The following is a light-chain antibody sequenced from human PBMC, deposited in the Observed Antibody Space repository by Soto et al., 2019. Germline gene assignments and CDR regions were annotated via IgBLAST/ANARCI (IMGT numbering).Light chain of an antibody. V-gene: IGKV3-15*01. J-gene: IGKJ1*01. CDR1: KSVGTN. CDR3: HQYNSWST. Sequence: SVMTQSPDTLSVSPGERATLSCRASKSVGTNLAWYQQKPGQAPRLLIYDASKWATDIPPRFSGGGSGTEFTLTISSLQSEDFAVYHCHQYNSWSTFGQGTKVDIK. CDR2: DAS.